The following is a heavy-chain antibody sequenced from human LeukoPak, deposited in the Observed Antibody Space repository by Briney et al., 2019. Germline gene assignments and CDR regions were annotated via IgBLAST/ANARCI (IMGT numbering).Heavy chain of an antibody. CDR3: ARDVGGGTFDI. D-gene: IGHD3-16*01. Sequence: GGSLRLSCAASGFTFSRFWMNWVRQAPGRGLEWVANIDQSGGRNNYVESVQGRFTISRDTAKNSLFLKMSSLRADDTAVYFCARDVGGGTFDIWGQGTTVTVSS. J-gene: IGHJ3*02. CDR2: IDQSGGRN. CDR1: GFTFSRFW. V-gene: IGHV3-7*05.